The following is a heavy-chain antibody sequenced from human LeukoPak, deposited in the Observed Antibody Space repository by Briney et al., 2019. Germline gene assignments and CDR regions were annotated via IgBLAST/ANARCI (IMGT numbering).Heavy chain of an antibody. V-gene: IGHV3-30*02. Sequence: GGSLRLSCAASGFTFSSYGMHWVRQAPGKGLEWVTFIRDDGSNKYYADSVEGRFIISRDNSKNTLYVQMNSLRAEDTAVYYCAKDASGYEFDYWGQGTLVTVSS. CDR1: GFTFSSYG. D-gene: IGHD5-12*01. CDR3: AKDASGYEFDY. CDR2: IRDDGSNK. J-gene: IGHJ4*02.